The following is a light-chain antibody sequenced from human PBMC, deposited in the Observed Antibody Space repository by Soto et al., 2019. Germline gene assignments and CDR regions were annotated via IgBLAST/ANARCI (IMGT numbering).Light chain of an antibody. J-gene: IGKJ4*01. CDR3: QQTHDLPRT. V-gene: IGKV1-12*01. CDR1: QYIGTS. Sequence: DIRMTQSPSSVSASLGDRVTITWRASQYIGTSLAWYQQRPGEAPKLRIYGAYRLHVGVPSRFTASASGTDFTLLITSLPPEDFGIYFCQQTHDLPRTFGLGTKVEF. CDR2: GAY.